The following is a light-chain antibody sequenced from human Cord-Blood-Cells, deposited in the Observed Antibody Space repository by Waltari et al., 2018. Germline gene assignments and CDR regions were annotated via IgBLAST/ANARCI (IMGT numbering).Light chain of an antibody. CDR3: QQYGSSPRT. V-gene: IGKV3-20*01. CDR2: GAS. Sequence: EIVLTQSPGTLSLSPGARATLSFRASQSVSSSYLAWYQQKPGQAPRLLIYGASSRATGIPDRFSSSGSGTDFTLTISRLEPEDFAVYYCQQYGSSPRTFGQGTKVEIK. J-gene: IGKJ1*01. CDR1: QSVSSSY.